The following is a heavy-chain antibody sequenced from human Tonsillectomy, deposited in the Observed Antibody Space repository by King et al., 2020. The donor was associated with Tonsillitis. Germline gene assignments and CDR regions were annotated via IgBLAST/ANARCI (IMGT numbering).Heavy chain of an antibody. D-gene: IGHD1/OR15-1a*01. CDR1: GFTFSSYW. CDR2: IKSDGSST. Sequence: VQLVESGGGLVQPGGSLRLSCAASGFTFSSYWMHWVRQAPGKGLVWVSRIKSDGSSTSYADSVKGRLTISRDNAKNTLYLQMNSLRAEDTVVYFCTRVRTVGFDAFDIWGQGTMVTVSS. V-gene: IGHV3-74*01. J-gene: IGHJ3*02. CDR3: TRVRTVGFDAFDI.